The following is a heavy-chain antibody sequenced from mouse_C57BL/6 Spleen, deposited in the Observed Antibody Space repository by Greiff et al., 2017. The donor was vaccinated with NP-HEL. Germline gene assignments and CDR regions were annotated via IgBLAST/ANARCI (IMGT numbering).Heavy chain of an antibody. J-gene: IGHJ4*01. CDR1: GYAFSSSW. V-gene: IGHV1-82*01. D-gene: IGHD2-3*01. Sequence: QVQLQQSGPELVKPGASVKISCKASGYAFSSSWMNWVKQRPGKGLEWIGRIYPGDGDTNYNGKFKGKATLTADKSSSTAYMQLSSLTSEDSAVYFCARSLPLDGYYAMDYWGQGTSVTVSS. CDR3: ARSLPLDGYYAMDY. CDR2: IYPGDGDT.